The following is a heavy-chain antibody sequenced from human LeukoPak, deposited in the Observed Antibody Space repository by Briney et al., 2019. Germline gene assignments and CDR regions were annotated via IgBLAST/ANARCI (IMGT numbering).Heavy chain of an antibody. J-gene: IGHJ3*02. V-gene: IGHV3-15*01. D-gene: IGHD6-13*01. CDR3: TTEGSGIAAADDAFDI. CDR1: GFTFNDAW. CDR2: IKSITNGGTT. Sequence: PGGSLRLSCAASGFTFNDAWMSWVRQAPGKGLEWVGRIKSITNGGTTDYAAPVKGRFTISRDDSKTMLYLQMNSLKTEDTAVYYCTTEGSGIAAADDAFDIWGQGTMVTVSS.